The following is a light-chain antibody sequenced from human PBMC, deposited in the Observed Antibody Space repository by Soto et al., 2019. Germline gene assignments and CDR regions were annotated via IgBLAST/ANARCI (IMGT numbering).Light chain of an antibody. Sequence: DIQMTQSPSSLSASVGDRVTITCRASQSISTYLNWYQQKQGKAPKLLIYAASSLHSGVPSRFSGSGSGTDFTLTISSLQPEDFATYYCQQGYSTHRTFGIGTKVEIK. V-gene: IGKV1-39*01. CDR2: AAS. CDR1: QSISTY. J-gene: IGKJ1*01. CDR3: QQGYSTHRT.